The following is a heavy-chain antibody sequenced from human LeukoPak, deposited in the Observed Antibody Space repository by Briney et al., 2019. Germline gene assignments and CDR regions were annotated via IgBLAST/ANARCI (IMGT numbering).Heavy chain of an antibody. CDR3: TFGVVIIDVYYFDY. D-gene: IGHD3-3*01. CDR1: GGTFSSYA. CDR2: IIPIFGTA. J-gene: IGHJ4*02. V-gene: IGHV1-69*13. Sequence: ASVKVSCKASGGTFSSYAISWVRQAPGQGLEWMGGIIPIFGTANYAQKFQGRVTITAGESTSTAYMELSSLRSEDTAVYYCTFGVVIIDVYYFDYWGQGTLVTVSS.